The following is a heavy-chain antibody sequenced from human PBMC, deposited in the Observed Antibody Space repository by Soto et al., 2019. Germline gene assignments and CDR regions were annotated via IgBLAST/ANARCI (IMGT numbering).Heavy chain of an antibody. J-gene: IGHJ4*02. D-gene: IGHD4-17*01. CDR1: GLTVSNSY. CDR2: LYSDGTT. Sequence: EVQLVESGGGLVQPGGSLRLSCAASGLTVSNSYMNWVRQAPGEGLEWVSLLYSDGTTYYADSVKGRFTISRDNSKNTLYLQMHSLRADYTAVYYFARDTTVTTPPYFASWGQGTLVIVSS. V-gene: IGHV3-66*01. CDR3: ARDTTVTTPPYFAS.